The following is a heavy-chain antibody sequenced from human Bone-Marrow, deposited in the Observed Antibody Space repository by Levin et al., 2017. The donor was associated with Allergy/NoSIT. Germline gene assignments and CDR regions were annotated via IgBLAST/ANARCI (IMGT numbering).Heavy chain of an antibody. CDR1: GGSINDYY. V-gene: IGHV4-59*01. J-gene: IGHJ5*02. CDR2: IFYSGST. CDR3: ARVTMGWFDP. Sequence: NSGGSLRLSCTVSGGSINDYYWSWIRQPPGKGLEWIGYIFYSGSTNYNPSLKSRLTISVDMSKRHFSLKLSSVTAADTAVYYCARVTMGWFDPWGQGTLVTVSS. D-gene: IGHD3-3*01.